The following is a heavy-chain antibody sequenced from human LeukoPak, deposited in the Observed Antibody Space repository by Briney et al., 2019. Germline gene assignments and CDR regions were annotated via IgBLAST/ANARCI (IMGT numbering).Heavy chain of an antibody. CDR1: GGSISSYY. Sequence: SETLSLTCTVPGGSISSYYWSWIRQPAGKGLEWIGRIYTSGSTNYNPSLKSRVTMSVDTSKNQFSLKLSSVTAADTAVYYCARGVELLTYYYYMDVWGKGTTVTVSS. J-gene: IGHJ6*03. CDR3: ARGVELLTYYYYMDV. V-gene: IGHV4-4*07. CDR2: IYTSGST. D-gene: IGHD1-26*01.